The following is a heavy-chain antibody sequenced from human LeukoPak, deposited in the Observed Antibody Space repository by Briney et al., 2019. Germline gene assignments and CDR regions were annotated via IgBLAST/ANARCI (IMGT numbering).Heavy chain of an antibody. Sequence: GGSLKISCETSGYSFTTYWIGWVRQRPGTGLEWVGAIYPDDSDTRYSPSFQGQVAISADRSIRTAYLKWNSLKASDTGMYYCARRRGASGTVNWFDPWGQGTLVTVSS. CDR2: IYPDDSDT. CDR3: ARRRGASGTVNWFDP. D-gene: IGHD3-10*01. CDR1: GYSFTTYW. J-gene: IGHJ5*02. V-gene: IGHV5-51*01.